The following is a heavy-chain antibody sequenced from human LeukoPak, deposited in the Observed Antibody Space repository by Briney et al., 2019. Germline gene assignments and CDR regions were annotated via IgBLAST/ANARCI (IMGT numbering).Heavy chain of an antibody. Sequence: ASVKVSCKASGYTFTSYGISWVRQAPGQGLEWMGWISAYNGNTNYAQKLQGRVTMTTDTSTSTAYMELRSLRSDDTAVYYCATNILVRDIINWFDPWGQGTLVTVSS. CDR3: ATNILVRDIINWFDP. D-gene: IGHD3-10*01. CDR1: GYTFTSYG. CDR2: ISAYNGNT. V-gene: IGHV1-18*01. J-gene: IGHJ5*02.